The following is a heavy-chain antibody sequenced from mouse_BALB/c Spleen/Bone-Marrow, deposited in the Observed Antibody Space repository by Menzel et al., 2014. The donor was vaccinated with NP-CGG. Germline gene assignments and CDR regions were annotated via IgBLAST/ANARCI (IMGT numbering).Heavy chain of an antibody. CDR1: GFDFSRYW. V-gene: IGHV4-1*02. J-gene: IGHJ2*01. Sequence: VDSGGSLKLSCAASGFDFSRYWMSWVRQAPGKGLEWIGEINPDSSTINYTPSLKDKFIISRDNAKNTLYLQMSKVRSEDTALYYCARGGYGSSYYFDYWGQGTTLTVSS. CDR2: INPDSSTI. D-gene: IGHD1-1*01. CDR3: ARGGYGSSYYFDY.